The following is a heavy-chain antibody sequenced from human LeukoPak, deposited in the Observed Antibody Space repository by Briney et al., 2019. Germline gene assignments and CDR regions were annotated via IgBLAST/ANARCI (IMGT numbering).Heavy chain of an antibody. CDR1: GFTFSSYS. CDR3: ARDRIRIAVAGTGFDY. J-gene: IGHJ4*02. CDR2: ISSSSSYI. Sequence: GGTLRLSCAASGFTFSSYSMNWVRQAPGKGLGWVSSISSSSSYIYYADSVKGRFTIYRDNAKNSLYLQMNSLRAEDTAVYYCARDRIRIAVAGTGFDYWGQGTLVTVSS. D-gene: IGHD6-19*01. V-gene: IGHV3-21*01.